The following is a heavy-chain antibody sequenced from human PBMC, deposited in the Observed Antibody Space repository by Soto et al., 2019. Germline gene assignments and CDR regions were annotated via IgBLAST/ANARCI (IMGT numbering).Heavy chain of an antibody. CDR3: ASRDPGTSVDY. D-gene: IGHD1-7*01. CDR1: GGSFTSNNW. J-gene: IGHJ4*02. Sequence: SETLSLTCTVSGGSFTSNNWWTWVRQPPGQGLEWIGEIYRTGSTNYNPSLKSRVTISLDKSESQFSLKVTSLTAADTAVYYCASRDPGTSVDYWGQGTLVTVSS. CDR2: IYRTGST. V-gene: IGHV4-4*02.